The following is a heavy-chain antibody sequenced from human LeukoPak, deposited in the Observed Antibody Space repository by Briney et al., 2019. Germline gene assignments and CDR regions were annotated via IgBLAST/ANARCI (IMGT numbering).Heavy chain of an antibody. CDR2: IYYSGST. J-gene: IGHJ4*02. CDR1: GGSISSYY. V-gene: IGHV4-59*08. Sequence: PSETLSLTCTVSGGSISSYYWSWIRQPPGKGLEWIGYIYYSGSTNYNPSLKSRATISVDTSKNQFSLKLSSVTAADTAVYYCARQPYSQYYFDYWGQGTLVTVSS. D-gene: IGHD6-13*01. CDR3: ARQPYSQYYFDY.